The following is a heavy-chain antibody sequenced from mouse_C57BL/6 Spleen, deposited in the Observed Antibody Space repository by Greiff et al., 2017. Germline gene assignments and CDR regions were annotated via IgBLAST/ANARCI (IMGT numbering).Heavy chain of an antibody. CDR3: ARASDYGKPLGDYFDV. D-gene: IGHD1-1*01. Sequence: VQLQQSGAELVKPGASVKISCKASGYAFSSYWMNWVKQRPGKGLEWIGQIYPGDGDTNYNGKFKGKATLTADKSSSTAYRQLSSLTSEDSAVYFFARASDYGKPLGDYFDVWGPGTTLTVSS. V-gene: IGHV1-80*01. CDR2: IYPGDGDT. J-gene: IGHJ2*01. CDR1: GYAFSSYW.